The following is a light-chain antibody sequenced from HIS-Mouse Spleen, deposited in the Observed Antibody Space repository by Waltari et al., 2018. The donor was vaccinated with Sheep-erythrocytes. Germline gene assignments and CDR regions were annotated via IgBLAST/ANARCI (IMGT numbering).Light chain of an antibody. Sequence: QSALTQPRPVSGSPGQSVTISCPGPSSDVGGYNYVHWYQQHPGKAPKLMIYDVSKRPSGVPDRFSGSKSGNTASLTISGLQAEDEADYYCCSYAGSYNHVFATGTKVTVL. CDR3: CSYAGSYNHV. V-gene: IGLV2-11*01. CDR1: SSDVGGYNY. J-gene: IGLJ1*01. CDR2: DVS.